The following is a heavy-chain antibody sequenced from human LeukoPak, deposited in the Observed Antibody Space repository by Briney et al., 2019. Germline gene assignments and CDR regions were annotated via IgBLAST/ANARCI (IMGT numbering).Heavy chain of an antibody. CDR2: INPSGGST. D-gene: IGHD5-18*01. V-gene: IGHV1-46*01. Sequence: GASVKVSCKASGYTFTSYYMHWVRQAPGQGLEWMGIINPSGGSTGYAQKFQGRVTMTRDTSTSTVYMELSSLRSEDTAVYYCARDPYSYDAPLPFDYWGQGTLVTVSS. CDR3: ARDPYSYDAPLPFDY. J-gene: IGHJ4*02. CDR1: GYTFTSYY.